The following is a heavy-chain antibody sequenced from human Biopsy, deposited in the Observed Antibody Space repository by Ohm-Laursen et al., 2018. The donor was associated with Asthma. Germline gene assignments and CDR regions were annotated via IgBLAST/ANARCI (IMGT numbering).Heavy chain of an antibody. CDR1: GFTFSNYG. CDR3: PKDVFPGWELRRGPDY. V-gene: IGHV3-30*18. Sequence: SLRLSRSASGFTFSNYGMHWVRQAPGKGLEWVAVISFGGSNKDYADSVKGRFTISRDNSKNTSHLEMNSLRVEDTAVYYCPKDVFPGWELRRGPDYWGQGTLVTVSS. CDR2: ISFGGSNK. J-gene: IGHJ4*02. D-gene: IGHD1-26*01.